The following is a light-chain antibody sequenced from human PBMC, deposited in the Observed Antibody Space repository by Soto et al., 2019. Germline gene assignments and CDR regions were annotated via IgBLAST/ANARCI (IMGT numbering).Light chain of an antibody. J-gene: IGKJ3*01. CDR2: GAS. CDR3: QQYYNLHPRT. Sequence: EIVMTQSPATLSVSPGERATLSCRASQSVSSNLVWYQQKPGQAPRLLIYGASPRATGIPARFSGSGSGTEFTTTNSSLQSQDFAVYYCQQYYNLHPRTCGPGTKVDIK. V-gene: IGKV3-15*01. CDR1: QSVSSN.